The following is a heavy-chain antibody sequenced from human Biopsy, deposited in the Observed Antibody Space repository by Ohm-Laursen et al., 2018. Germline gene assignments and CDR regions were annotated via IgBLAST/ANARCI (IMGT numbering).Heavy chain of an antibody. Sequence: SVKVSCNGSGYAVNDYFLHWLRQAPGQGPEWMGWISPNSGGTNYAQKFQGRVTMTTGTSTSTVYLELRRLISDDTAVYYCARDIMNRIAGLVARSDVFDVWGQGTLVTVSS. V-gene: IGHV1-2*02. CDR2: ISPNSGGT. CDR3: ARDIMNRIAGLVARSDVFDV. CDR1: GYAVNDYF. J-gene: IGHJ3*01. D-gene: IGHD3-16*01.